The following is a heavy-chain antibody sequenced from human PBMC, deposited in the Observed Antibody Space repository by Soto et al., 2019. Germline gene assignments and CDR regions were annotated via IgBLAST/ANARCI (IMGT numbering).Heavy chain of an antibody. V-gene: IGHV4-31*03. J-gene: IGHJ6*02. Sequence: PSETLSLTCTVSGGSISSGGYYWIWIRQHPGKVLEWIGYIYYSGSTYYNPSLKSRVTISVDTSKNQFSLKLSSVTAADTAVYYCAREAGYCSSTSCSLRYYYYGMDVWGQGTTVTVSS. D-gene: IGHD2-2*01. CDR1: GGSISSGGYY. CDR2: IYYSGST. CDR3: AREAGYCSSTSCSLRYYYYGMDV.